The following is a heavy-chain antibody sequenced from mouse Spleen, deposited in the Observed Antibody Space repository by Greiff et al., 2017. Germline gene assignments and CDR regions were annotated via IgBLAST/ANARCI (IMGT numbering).Heavy chain of an antibody. V-gene: IGHV1-52*01. Sequence: QVQLQQSGAELVRPGSSVKLSCKASGYTFTSYWMHWVKQRPIQGLEWIGNIDPSDSETHYNQKFKDKATLTVDKSSSTAYMQLSSLTSEDSAVYYCARLGSSGYFFAYWGQGTLVTVSA. D-gene: IGHD3-2*02. CDR1: GYTFTSYW. J-gene: IGHJ3*01. CDR3: ARLGSSGYFFAY. CDR2: IDPSDSET.